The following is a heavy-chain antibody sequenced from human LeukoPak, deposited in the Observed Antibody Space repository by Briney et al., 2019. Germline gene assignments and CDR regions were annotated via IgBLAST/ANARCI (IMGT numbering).Heavy chain of an antibody. CDR1: GDSVSSNSAA. CDR3: ARVSVNSSGWYSSWFDP. J-gene: IGHJ5*02. CDR2: TYYRSKWYN. D-gene: IGHD6-19*01. Sequence: QTLSLTCAISGDSVSSNSAAWNWIRQSPSRGLEWLGRTYYRSKWYNDYAVSVKSRITINPDTSKNQFSLQLNSVTPEDTAVYYCARVSVNSSGWYSSWFDPWGQGTLVTVSS. V-gene: IGHV6-1*01.